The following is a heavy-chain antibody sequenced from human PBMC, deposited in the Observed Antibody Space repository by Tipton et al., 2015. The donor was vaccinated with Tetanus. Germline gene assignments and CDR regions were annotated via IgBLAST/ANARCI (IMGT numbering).Heavy chain of an antibody. D-gene: IGHD3-10*01. Sequence: QVQLVQSGAEVKKPGSSVKVSCKASGGTFSSYAISWVRQAPGQGLEWMGGIIPIFGTANYAQKFQGRVTITADKSTSPAYMELSSLRSEDTAVDYWARRRTLKWFGEEDYWGQGTLVTVSS. V-gene: IGHV1-69*06. J-gene: IGHJ4*02. CDR2: IIPIFGTA. CDR3: ARRRTLKWFGEEDY. CDR1: GGTFSSYA.